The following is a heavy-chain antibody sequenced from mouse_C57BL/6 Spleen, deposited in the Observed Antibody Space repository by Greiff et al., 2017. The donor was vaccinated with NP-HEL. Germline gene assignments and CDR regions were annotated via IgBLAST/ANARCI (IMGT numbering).Heavy chain of an antibody. Sequence: QVQLQQPGAELVRPGSSVKLSCKASGYTFTSYWMDWVKQRPGQGLEWIGNIYPSDSETPYNQKFKDKATLTVDNSSITAYMQLSSLTSEASAVYYCARDWAYWGQGTTLTVSS. CDR3: ARDWAY. J-gene: IGHJ2*01. CDR2: IYPSDSET. V-gene: IGHV1-61*01. CDR1: GYTFTSYW. D-gene: IGHD4-1*01.